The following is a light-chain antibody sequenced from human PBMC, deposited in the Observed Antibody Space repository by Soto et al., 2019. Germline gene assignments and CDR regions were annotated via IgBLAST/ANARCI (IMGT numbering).Light chain of an antibody. V-gene: IGKV1-16*01. CDR1: KGINNY. J-gene: IGKJ1*01. Sequence: DIQMTQSPSSLSASVGDRVTITCRASKGINNYLAWYQQQPGKAPKLLIYATSTLQSGVPSRFTGSGSGTDFTLTITSLQPEDFVTYYCQQCNSYPWTFGQGTKVEVK. CDR2: ATS. CDR3: QQCNSYPWT.